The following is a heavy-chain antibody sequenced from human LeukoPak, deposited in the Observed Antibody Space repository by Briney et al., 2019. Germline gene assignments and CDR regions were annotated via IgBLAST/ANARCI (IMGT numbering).Heavy chain of an antibody. CDR2: IYTSGST. D-gene: IGHD5-24*01. V-gene: IGHV4-61*02. CDR3: ATHRDGYNWDYFDY. J-gene: IGHJ4*02. CDR1: GGSISSGSYY. Sequence: PSETLSLTCTVSGGSISSGSYYWGWIRQPAGKGLEWIGRIYTSGSTNYNPSLKSRVTISVDTSKNQFSLELSSVTAADTAVYYCATHRDGYNWDYFDYWGQGTLVTVSS.